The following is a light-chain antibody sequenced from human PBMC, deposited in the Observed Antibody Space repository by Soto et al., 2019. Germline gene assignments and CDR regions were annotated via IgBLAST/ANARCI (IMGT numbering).Light chain of an antibody. Sequence: QSALTQPASVSGSPGQSITISCTGTSSDVGTYNYVSWYQQHPGKAPKLIIYDVSNRPSGVSNRFSGSKSGNTASLTISGLQAEDEADYYCSSYTTNSTPVVFGGGTKLTVL. CDR1: SSDVGTYNY. CDR3: SSYTTNSTPVV. CDR2: DVS. V-gene: IGLV2-14*03. J-gene: IGLJ2*01.